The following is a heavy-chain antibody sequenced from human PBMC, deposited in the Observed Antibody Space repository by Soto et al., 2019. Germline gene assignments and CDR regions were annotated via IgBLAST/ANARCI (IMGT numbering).Heavy chain of an antibody. V-gene: IGHV3-30*03. D-gene: IGHD1-26*01. CDR3: ARTRSAWSDFHYYSLDV. J-gene: IGHJ6*02. CDR2: ISYDSTKT. Sequence: GGSLRLSCAASGFTFNSYGMHWVRQAPGNGLEWVAFISYDSTKTYYADSVKGRFTISRDNSNSALYVQMNSLTGEDTAVYYCARTRSAWSDFHYYSLDVWGQGTTVTVSS. CDR1: GFTFNSYG.